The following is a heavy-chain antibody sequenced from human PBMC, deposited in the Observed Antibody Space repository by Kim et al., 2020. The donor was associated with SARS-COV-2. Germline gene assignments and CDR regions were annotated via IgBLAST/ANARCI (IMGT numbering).Heavy chain of an antibody. Sequence: TLSLTCTVSGGSISSYYWSWIRQPPGKGLEWIGYIYYSGSTNYNPSLKSRVTISVDTSKNQFSLKLSSVTAAVTAVYYCARGGWFGESAGVWGQGTTVTVSS. CDR2: IYYSGST. J-gene: IGHJ6*02. CDR1: GGSISSYY. D-gene: IGHD3-10*01. V-gene: IGHV4-59*01. CDR3: ARGGWFGESAGV.